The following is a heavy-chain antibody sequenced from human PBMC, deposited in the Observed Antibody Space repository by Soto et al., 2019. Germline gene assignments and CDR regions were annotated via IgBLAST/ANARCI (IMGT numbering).Heavy chain of an antibody. J-gene: IGHJ2*01. D-gene: IGHD6-13*01. V-gene: IGHV3-66*04. CDR1: GFAVSNNY. CDR2: LYTGGST. Sequence: EVPLVESGGGLVQPGGSLRLSCAASGFAVSNNYMSWVRQAPGKGLEWVSVLYTGGSTYYAESVKGRFIISRDNSKSTLFLHMNSLRADDTAMYYCARLNIAAAVYFDLWGRGTLVTVSS. CDR3: ARLNIAAAVYFDL.